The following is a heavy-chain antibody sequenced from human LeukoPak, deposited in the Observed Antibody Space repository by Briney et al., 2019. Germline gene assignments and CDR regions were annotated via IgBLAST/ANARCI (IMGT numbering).Heavy chain of an antibody. CDR1: GGSISNYL. V-gene: IGHV4-59*13. CDR3: ARGNWRDQIDY. J-gene: IGHJ4*02. Sequence: SETLSLTCSVSGGSISNYLWSWIRQPPGKGLEWIGYVSYSGKTDYTPSLKSRVTISLDAFNNHFSLTLSSVTAADTAVYYCARGNWRDQIDYWGQGTLVTVSS. D-gene: IGHD1-20*01. CDR2: VSYSGKT.